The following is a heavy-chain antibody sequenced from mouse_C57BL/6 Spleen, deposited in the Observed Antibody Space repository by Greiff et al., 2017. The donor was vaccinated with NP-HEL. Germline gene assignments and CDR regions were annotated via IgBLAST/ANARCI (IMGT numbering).Heavy chain of an antibody. Sequence: QVQLQQSGAELVRPGASVTLSCKASGYTFTDYEMHWVKQTPVHGLEWIGAIDPETGGTAYNQKFKGKAILTADKSSSTAYMELRSLTSEDSAGYYCTRYGYYGRPWFAYWGQGTLVTVSA. D-gene: IGHD1-1*01. CDR2: IDPETGGT. CDR1: GYTFTDYE. V-gene: IGHV1-15*01. J-gene: IGHJ3*01. CDR3: TRYGYYGRPWFAY.